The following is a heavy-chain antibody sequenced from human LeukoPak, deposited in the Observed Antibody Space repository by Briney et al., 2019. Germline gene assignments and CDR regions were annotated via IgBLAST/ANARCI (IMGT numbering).Heavy chain of an antibody. CDR1: GFPFSNHA. J-gene: IGHJ5*02. CDR3: ARDFDP. V-gene: IGHV3-23*01. Sequence: GGSLRLSCAASGFPFSNHAMSWVRQPPGKGLEWVSAISNGNTYYADSVRGRFTISRDNAKNTLYLQMNSLRAEDTAVYYCARDFDPWGQGTLVTVSS. CDR2: ISNGNT.